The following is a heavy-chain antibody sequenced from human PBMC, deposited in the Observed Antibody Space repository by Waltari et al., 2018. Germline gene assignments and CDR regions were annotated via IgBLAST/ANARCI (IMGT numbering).Heavy chain of an antibody. D-gene: IGHD5-18*01. Sequence: QVQLVESGGGVVQPGGSLRLSCVASGVTFSSYGTHWVRQAPGKGLAWVAFIRYDGSNKYYADSVKCRFTISRDNSKNTLYLQMNSLRAEDTAVYYCAKVGYSYGPVDYWGQGTLVTVSS. CDR2: IRYDGSNK. J-gene: IGHJ4*02. CDR1: GVTFSSYG. V-gene: IGHV3-30*02. CDR3: AKVGYSYGPVDY.